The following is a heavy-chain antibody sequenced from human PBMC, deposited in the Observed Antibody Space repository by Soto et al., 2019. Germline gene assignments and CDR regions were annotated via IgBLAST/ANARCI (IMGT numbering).Heavy chain of an antibody. Sequence: QLQLQESGPGLVKPSETLSLTCTVSGGSISSISYYWGWIRQPPGKGLEWFGSIYYSGSTYSNPALKSRVTLSVATSKNQSSLKLSSVTAADTAVYYCARMFGSSWYVGHAFDIWGQGTMVTVSS. CDR2: IYYSGST. CDR1: GGSISSISYY. CDR3: ARMFGSSWYVGHAFDI. D-gene: IGHD6-13*01. J-gene: IGHJ3*02. V-gene: IGHV4-39*01.